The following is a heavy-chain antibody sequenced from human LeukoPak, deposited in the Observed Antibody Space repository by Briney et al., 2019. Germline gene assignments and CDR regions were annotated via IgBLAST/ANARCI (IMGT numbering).Heavy chain of an antibody. Sequence: GASVKVSCKASGYTFTSYAMHWVRQAPGQRLEWMGWINAGNGNTKYSQEFQGRVTITRDTSASTAYMELSSLRSEDMAVYYCARVAGINYDSSGALEYWGQGTLVTVSS. CDR1: GYTFTSYA. V-gene: IGHV1-3*03. J-gene: IGHJ4*02. D-gene: IGHD3-22*01. CDR2: INAGNGNT. CDR3: ARVAGINYDSSGALEY.